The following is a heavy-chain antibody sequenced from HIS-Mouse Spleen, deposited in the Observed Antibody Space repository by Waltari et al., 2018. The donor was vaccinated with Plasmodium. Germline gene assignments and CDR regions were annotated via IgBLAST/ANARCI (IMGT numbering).Heavy chain of an antibody. J-gene: IGHJ2*01. CDR2: IKQDGSEK. Sequence: EVQLVASGGGGVQPGGSLRLSCASYGSPFRSYWMCWVRQAPGKGLEWVANIKQDGSEKYYVDSVKGRFTISRDNAKNSLYLQMNSLRAEDTAVYYCASSWYWYFDLWGRGTLVTVSS. CDR3: ASSWYWYFDL. D-gene: IGHD6-13*01. CDR1: GSPFRSYW. V-gene: IGHV3-7*01.